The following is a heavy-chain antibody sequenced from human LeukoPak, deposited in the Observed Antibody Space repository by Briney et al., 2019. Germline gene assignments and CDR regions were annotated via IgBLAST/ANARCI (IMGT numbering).Heavy chain of an antibody. J-gene: IGHJ3*02. CDR2: ISAYNGNT. Sequence: ASVKVSCKASGYTFTRYGISWVRQAPGQGLEWMGWISAYNGNTNYAQKLQGRVTMTTDTSTSTAYMERRSLRSDDTAVYYCARVADYNGAFDIWGQGTMVTVSS. CDR1: GYTFTRYG. V-gene: IGHV1-18*01. CDR3: ARVADYNGAFDI. D-gene: IGHD4-11*01.